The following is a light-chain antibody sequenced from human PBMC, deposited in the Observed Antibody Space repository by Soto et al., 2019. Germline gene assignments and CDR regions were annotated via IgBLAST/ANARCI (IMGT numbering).Light chain of an antibody. CDR3: SSYSVTNILV. CDR1: SSDVGGFNY. J-gene: IGLJ1*01. Sequence: QSALTQPPSASGSPGQSVTICCSGTSSDVGGFNYVSWYQQHPGRAPKVLIYEVNKRPSGVPDRFSGSKSGSTASLTVSGLQAEVEAEYYSSSYSVTNILVFGTGTKLTVL. CDR2: EVN. V-gene: IGLV2-8*01.